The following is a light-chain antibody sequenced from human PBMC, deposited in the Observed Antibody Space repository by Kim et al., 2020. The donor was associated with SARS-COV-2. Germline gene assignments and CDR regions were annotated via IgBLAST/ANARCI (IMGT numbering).Light chain of an antibody. CDR3: SSYTTTSTLV. CDR1: SSDVVARNL. CDR2: DVS. Sequence: QSALTQPASVSGSPGQSITISCTATSSDVVARNLVSWYQQQPGKAPKLMISDVSDRPSGVSNRFSGSKSGNTASLTISGLQADDEADYYCSSYTTTSTLVFGGGTKLTVL. J-gene: IGLJ2*01. V-gene: IGLV2-14*03.